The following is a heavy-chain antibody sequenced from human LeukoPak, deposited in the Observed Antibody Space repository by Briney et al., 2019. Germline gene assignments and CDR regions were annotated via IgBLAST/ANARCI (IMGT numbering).Heavy chain of an antibody. CDR1: GFTFSSYAM. CDR2: TRHDGYT. V-gene: IGHV4-4*02. Sequence: GSLRLSCAASGFTFSSYAMSWVRQAPGKGLEWIGETRHDGYTNYNPSLKIRVTISVDKSKNQFSLNLHSVTAADTAVYYCAQSTASYRAHGYWGQGILVTVSS. J-gene: IGHJ4*02. CDR3: AQSTASYRAHGY. D-gene: IGHD2-8*02.